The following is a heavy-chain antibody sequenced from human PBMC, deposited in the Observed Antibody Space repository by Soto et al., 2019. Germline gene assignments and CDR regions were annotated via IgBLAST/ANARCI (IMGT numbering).Heavy chain of an antibody. J-gene: IGHJ6*02. V-gene: IGHV1-18*01. D-gene: IGHD2-8*01. CDR1: GFTFSNYG. CDR2: VSANNGHT. Sequence: ASVKVSCKASGFTFSNYGLNWVRQAPGQGLEWMGWVSANNGHTNYAQDLQGRVSMTTDTSTSTAYMELRGLTFDDTAVYYCARDIESVTAKHFFYYYAMDVWGQGTTVTVSS. CDR3: ARDIESVTAKHFFYYYAMDV.